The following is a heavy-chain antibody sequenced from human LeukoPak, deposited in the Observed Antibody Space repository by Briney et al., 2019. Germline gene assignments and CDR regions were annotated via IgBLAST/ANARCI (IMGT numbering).Heavy chain of an antibody. V-gene: IGHV4-59*12. Sequence: SETLSLTCTVSGGSISSYYWSWIRQPPGKGLEWIGYIYYSGSTNYNPSLKSRVTISVDTSKNQFSLKLSSVTAADTAVYYCASSVVVPSAADYWGQGTLVTVSS. CDR1: GGSISSYY. D-gene: IGHD2-2*01. CDR2: IYYSGST. CDR3: ASSVVVPSAADY. J-gene: IGHJ4*02.